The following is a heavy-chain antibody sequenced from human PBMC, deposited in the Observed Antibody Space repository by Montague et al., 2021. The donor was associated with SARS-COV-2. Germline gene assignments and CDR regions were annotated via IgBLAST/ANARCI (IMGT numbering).Heavy chain of an antibody. CDR3: ARSARFGESPEMDV. V-gene: IGHV3-33*01. J-gene: IGHJ6*02. CDR2: IWYDGSNK. CDR1: GFTFSSYS. Sequence: SLRLSCAASGFTFSSYSMHWVRQAPGKGLEWVAVIWYDGSNKYYADSVKGRFTISRDNSKNTLYLQMNSLRAEDTAVYYCARSARFGESPEMDVWGQGTTVTVSS. D-gene: IGHD3-10*01.